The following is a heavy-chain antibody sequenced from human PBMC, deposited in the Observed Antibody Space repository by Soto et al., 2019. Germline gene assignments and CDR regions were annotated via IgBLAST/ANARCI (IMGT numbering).Heavy chain of an antibody. CDR3: AKDKGCIXXXXXXXXXXXXXDV. J-gene: IGHJ6*02. Sequence: EVQLVESGGGLVQPGRSLRLSCAASGFTFDDYAMHWVRQAPGKGLEWVSGISWNSGSIGYADSVKGRFTISRDNAKNSLYLQMNSLRAEDTALYYCAKDKGCIXXXXXXXXXXXXXDVWGQGTTVTVSS. D-gene: IGHD3-3*02. V-gene: IGHV3-9*01. CDR1: GFTFDDYA. CDR2: ISWNSGSI.